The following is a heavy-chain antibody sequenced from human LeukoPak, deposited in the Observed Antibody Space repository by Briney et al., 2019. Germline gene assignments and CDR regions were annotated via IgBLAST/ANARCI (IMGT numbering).Heavy chain of an antibody. D-gene: IGHD2-8*01. CDR1: GFTFSSYD. Sequence: GGSLRLSCAASGFTFSSYDMHWVRQATGKGLEWVSAIGTAGDTYYPGSVKGRFTISRENAKNSLYLQMNSLRAGDTAVYYCARGTSEGYFDYWGQGTLVTVSS. J-gene: IGHJ4*02. V-gene: IGHV3-13*01. CDR2: IGTAGDT. CDR3: ARGTSEGYFDY.